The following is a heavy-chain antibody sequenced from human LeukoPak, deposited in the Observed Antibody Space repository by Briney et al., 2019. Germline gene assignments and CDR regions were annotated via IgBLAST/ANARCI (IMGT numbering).Heavy chain of an antibody. D-gene: IGHD2-21*01. J-gene: IGHJ4*02. CDR2: ISSSGGST. V-gene: IGHV3-23*01. CDR3: AKDRLAARN. Sequence: ASLRLSYASSGSIFSSYAMSWLRQAPGKGMKWFYGISSSGGSTYYGDSVNGRFTMSRDNSKNTLYLQMNSLRAEDTAVYYCAKDRLAARNWGQGTLVTVSS. CDR1: GSIFSSYA.